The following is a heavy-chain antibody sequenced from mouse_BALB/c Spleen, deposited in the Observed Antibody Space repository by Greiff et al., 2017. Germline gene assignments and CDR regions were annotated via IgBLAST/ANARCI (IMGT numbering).Heavy chain of an antibody. Sequence: EVQLVESGGGLVKPGGSLKLSCAASGFTFSSYAMSWVRQSPEKRLEWVAEISSGGSYTYYPDTVTGRFTISRDNAKNTLYLEMSSLRSEDTAMYYCARGGITTHYYAMDYWGQGTSVTVSS. V-gene: IGHV5-9-4*01. D-gene: IGHD2-4*01. CDR1: GFTFSSYA. CDR2: ISSGGSYT. CDR3: ARGGITTHYYAMDY. J-gene: IGHJ4*01.